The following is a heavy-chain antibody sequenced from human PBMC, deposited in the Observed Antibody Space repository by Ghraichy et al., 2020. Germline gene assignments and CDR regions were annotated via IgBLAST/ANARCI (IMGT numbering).Heavy chain of an antibody. D-gene: IGHD6-19*01. CDR2: IYSGGST. V-gene: IGHV3-53*01. CDR1: GFTVSSNY. CDR3: ARDKGRQWLAH. Sequence: LSLTCAASGFTVSSNYMSWVRQAPGKGLEWVSVIYSGGSTYYADSVKGRFTISRDNSKNTLYLQMNSLRAEDTAVYYCARDKGRQWLAHWGQGTLVTVSS. J-gene: IGHJ4*02.